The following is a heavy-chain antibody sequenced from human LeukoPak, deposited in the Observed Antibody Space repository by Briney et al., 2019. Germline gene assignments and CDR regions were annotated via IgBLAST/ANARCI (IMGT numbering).Heavy chain of an antibody. D-gene: IGHD3-3*01. V-gene: IGHV4-39*01. CDR3: ARLERITIFGVVITPFDP. Sequence: PSETLSLTCTVSGGSMSSGDYYWGWIRQPPGKGLERIGSIYSSGSTYYNPSLKSRVTMSVETSKNQFSLKLRPVTAADTAVYYCARLERITIFGVVITPFDPWGQGTLVTVSS. CDR2: IYSSGST. J-gene: IGHJ5*02. CDR1: GGSMSSGDYY.